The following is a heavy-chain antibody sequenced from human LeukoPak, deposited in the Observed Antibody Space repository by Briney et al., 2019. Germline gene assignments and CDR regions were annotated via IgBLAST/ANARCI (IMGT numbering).Heavy chain of an antibody. CDR1: GYSFTDYY. J-gene: IGHJ5*02. Sequence: ASVKVSCKTSGYSFTDYYMYWVRQAPGQGLEWMGWINPNSGGTSSAQKFQGRVTMTRDTSITTVYMEMSWLTSDDTAIYYCARADRLHGGPYLIGPWGQGTLVTVSS. D-gene: IGHD2-21*01. V-gene: IGHV1-2*02. CDR2: INPNSGGT. CDR3: ARADRLHGGPYLIGP.